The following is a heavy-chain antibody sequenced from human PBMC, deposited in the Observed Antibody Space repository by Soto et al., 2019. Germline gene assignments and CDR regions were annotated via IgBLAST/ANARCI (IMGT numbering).Heavy chain of an antibody. CDR1: GFMFTNHG. CDR3: ARELDLPFDY. V-gene: IGHV3-23*01. CDR2: ISGSGGST. Sequence: PGGSLRLSCAASGFMFTNHGMHWVRQAPGKGLEWVSAISGSGGSTYYADSVKGRFTISRDNSKNTLYLQMNSLRAEDTAVYYCARELDLPFDYWGQGTLVTVSS. J-gene: IGHJ4*02.